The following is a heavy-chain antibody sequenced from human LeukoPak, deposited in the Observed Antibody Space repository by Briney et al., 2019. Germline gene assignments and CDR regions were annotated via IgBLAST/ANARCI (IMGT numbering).Heavy chain of an antibody. CDR2: ISGYNGNT. D-gene: IGHD3-22*01. V-gene: IGHV1-18*01. J-gene: IGHJ3*02. CDR1: GYTSTIYG. Sequence: ASVKVSCKASGYTSTIYGVSWVRQAPGQGLERMGWISGYNGNTNYAQKFQGRVTMTTDTSTSTAHMELRSLRSDDTAVYLCAGGVDSVGYHYAFEIWGQGTMVTVSS. CDR3: AGGVDSVGYHYAFEI.